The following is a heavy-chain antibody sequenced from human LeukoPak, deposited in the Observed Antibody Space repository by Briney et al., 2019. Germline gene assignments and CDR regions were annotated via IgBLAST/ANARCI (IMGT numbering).Heavy chain of an antibody. CDR1: GGTFSRNA. CDR2: ITPIFATT. J-gene: IGHJ4*02. V-gene: IGHV1-69*13. CDR3: ARDRDYGSGIFDY. Sequence: SVKVSCKASGGTFSRNAINWVRQAPGQGLEWMGGITPIFATTNYAQKFQGRVTITADESATTAYMELSSLRSEDTAVYYCARDRDYGSGIFDYWGQGTLVTVSS. D-gene: IGHD3-10*01.